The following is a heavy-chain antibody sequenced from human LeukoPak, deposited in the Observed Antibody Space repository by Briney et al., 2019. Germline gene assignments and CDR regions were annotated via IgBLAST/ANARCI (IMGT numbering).Heavy chain of an antibody. CDR2: IYPGDSDT. J-gene: IGHJ4*02. D-gene: IGHD4-17*01. CDR3: ATVYGDWPLYFDY. Sequence: GESLKISCKGSGYSFTSYWIGGVRQMPGKGLEWMGIIYPGDSDTRHSPSFQGQVTISADKSISTAYLQWSSLKASDTAMYYCATVYGDWPLYFDYWGQGTLVTVSS. V-gene: IGHV5-51*01. CDR1: GYSFTSYW.